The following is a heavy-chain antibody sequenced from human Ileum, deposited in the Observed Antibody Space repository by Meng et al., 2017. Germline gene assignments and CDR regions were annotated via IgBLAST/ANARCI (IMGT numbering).Heavy chain of an antibody. D-gene: IGHD3-3*01. V-gene: IGHV6-1*01. CDR1: GGSVSSNIAA. Sequence: VQLQTSGPGLVKPSQTLSLPCAVSGGSVSSNIAAWNWIRQSPLRGLEWLGRTYYRSKWYSEYAVSVKSRISITPDTSKNQFSLQMNSVTPEDTAVYYCASGSGSLDYWGPGTLVTVSS. CDR2: TYYRSKWYS. J-gene: IGHJ4*02. CDR3: ASGSGSLDY.